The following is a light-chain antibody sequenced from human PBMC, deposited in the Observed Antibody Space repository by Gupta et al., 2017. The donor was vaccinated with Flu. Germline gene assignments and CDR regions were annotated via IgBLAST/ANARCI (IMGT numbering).Light chain of an antibody. J-gene: IGLJ3*02. Sequence: KVTISCSGSTSNIGNNYVAWYQQLPGTAPKLVICEDNKRPSGIPDRFSGSKSDTSATLGITGLQTGDEADYFCGTWDSRLGAWVFGGGTKLTVL. CDR1: TSNIGNNY. CDR3: GTWDSRLGAWV. V-gene: IGLV1-51*02. CDR2: EDN.